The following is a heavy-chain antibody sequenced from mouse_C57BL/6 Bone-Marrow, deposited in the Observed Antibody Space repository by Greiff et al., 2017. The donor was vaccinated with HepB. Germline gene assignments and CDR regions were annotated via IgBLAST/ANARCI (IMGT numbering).Heavy chain of an antibody. J-gene: IGHJ3*01. V-gene: IGHV1-54*01. CDR1: GYAFTNYL. D-gene: IGHD2-3*01. CDR2: INPGSGGT. CDR3: ARRWVLGAY. Sequence: VQLQQSGAELVRPGPSVKVSCKASGYAFTNYLIEWVKQRPGQGLEWIGVINPGSGGTNYNEKFKGKAQLTADKSSSTAYMQISSLTSEDSAVYFCARRWVLGAYWGQGTLVTVSA.